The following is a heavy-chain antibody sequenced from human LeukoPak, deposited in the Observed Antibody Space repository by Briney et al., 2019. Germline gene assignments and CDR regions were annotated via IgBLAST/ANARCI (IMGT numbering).Heavy chain of an antibody. CDR2: ISSSSSTI. J-gene: IGHJ4*02. D-gene: IGHD3-22*01. V-gene: IGHV3-48*01. CDR1: GFTFSNYS. CDR3: ARGGSSGSMIY. Sequence: GGSLRLSCAASGFTFSNYSMNWVRQAPGKGLEWFSYISSSSSTIYYADSVKGRFTISRDNANHSLYLQMNSLRAEDTAVYYCARGGSSGSMIYWGQGTLVTVSS.